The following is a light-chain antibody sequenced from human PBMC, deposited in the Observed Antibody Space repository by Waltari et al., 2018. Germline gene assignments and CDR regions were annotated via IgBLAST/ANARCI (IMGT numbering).Light chain of an antibody. CDR1: QAITNF. V-gene: IGKV1-16*01. CDR3: QQYNHYPVT. CDR2: AAS. Sequence: DIQMTQSPSSLSASVGDRVTITCRASQAITNFLAWFQQKPGEAPNSLIYAASTLHSGVPSRFRGSGSNTYFTLTITNLQPEDFATYYCQQYNHYPVTFGGGTTVGI. J-gene: IGKJ4*01.